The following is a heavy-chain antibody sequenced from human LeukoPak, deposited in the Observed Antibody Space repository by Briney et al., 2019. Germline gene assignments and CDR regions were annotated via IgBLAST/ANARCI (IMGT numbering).Heavy chain of an antibody. D-gene: IGHD3-10*01. CDR2: FDPEDGET. Sequence: ASVKVSCKVSGYTLTELSMHWVRQAPGKGLEWMGGFDPEDGETIYAQKFRGRVTMTEDTSTDTAYMELSSLRSEDTAVYYCATVPLYGSGSHNFDYWGQGTLVTVSS. V-gene: IGHV1-24*01. CDR3: ATVPLYGSGSHNFDY. CDR1: GYTLTELS. J-gene: IGHJ4*02.